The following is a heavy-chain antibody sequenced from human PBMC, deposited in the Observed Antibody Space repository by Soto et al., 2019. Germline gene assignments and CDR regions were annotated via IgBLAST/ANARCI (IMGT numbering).Heavy chain of an antibody. V-gene: IGHV1-18*01. D-gene: IGHD5-18*01. CDR1: GYTFTSYG. CDR3: ARDVGYGLIDY. CDR2: INAYNGNT. J-gene: IGHJ4*02. Sequence: QVQLVQSGAEVKKPGASVKVSCKASGYTFTSYGISWVRQAPGQGLEWMGWINAYNGNTNYAQKLQGRVPLPTDTSTSTAYIELRSLRSDDTAVYYCARDVGYGLIDYWGQGTLVTVSS.